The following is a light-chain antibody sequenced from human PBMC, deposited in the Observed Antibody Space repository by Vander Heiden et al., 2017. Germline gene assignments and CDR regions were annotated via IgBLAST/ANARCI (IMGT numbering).Light chain of an antibody. CDR3: QAWNSSTAV. J-gene: IGLJ2*01. Sequence: SYELTQPPSVSVSPGQTASITCSGDKLGNKYVCWYQQKPGQSPVVVIYQDSKRPSGIPERFSGSNSGNTATLTISGSQAVDEADYYCQAWNSSTAVFGGGTRLTVL. V-gene: IGLV3-1*01. CDR2: QDS. CDR1: KLGNKY.